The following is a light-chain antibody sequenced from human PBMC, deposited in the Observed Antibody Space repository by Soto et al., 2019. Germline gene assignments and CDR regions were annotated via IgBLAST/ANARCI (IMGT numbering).Light chain of an antibody. CDR2: AVS. J-gene: IGKJ4*01. V-gene: IGKV1-17*01. CDR1: QGIRKD. CDR3: VHPSTSAGT. Sequence: SGKDRISRTWRASQGIRKDLGWFQQKPGKAPKCLIYAVSSLESGVPSRFSGIEFGTEFDLGIRCLQSGDFALYYCVHPSTSAGTLGGGTKVDIK.